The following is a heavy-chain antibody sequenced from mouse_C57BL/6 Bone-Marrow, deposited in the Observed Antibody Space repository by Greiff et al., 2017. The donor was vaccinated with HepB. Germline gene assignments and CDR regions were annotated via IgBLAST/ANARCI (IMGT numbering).Heavy chain of an antibody. Sequence: VKLQESGAELVRPGASVKLSCKASGYTFTDYYINWVKQRPGQGLEWIARIYPGSGNTYYNEKFKGKATLTAEKSSSTAYMQLSSLTSEDSAVYFCAIGGNYYFDYWGQGTTLTVSS. CDR3: AIGGNYYFDY. D-gene: IGHD2-1*01. CDR2: IYPGSGNT. J-gene: IGHJ2*01. V-gene: IGHV1-76*01. CDR1: GYTFTDYY.